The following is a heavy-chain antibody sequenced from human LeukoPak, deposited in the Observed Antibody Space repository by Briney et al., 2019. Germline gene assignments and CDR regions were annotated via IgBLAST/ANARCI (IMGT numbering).Heavy chain of an antibody. J-gene: IGHJ4*02. Sequence: GGSLRLSCAASGFTFSSYSMNWVRQAPGKGLEWVSSISSSSSYIYYADSVKGRFTISRDNAKNSLYLQMNSLRAEDTAVYYCARGMGSTTAAAGKIDYWGQGTLVTVSS. CDR3: ARGMGSTTAAAGKIDY. CDR2: ISSSSSYI. CDR1: GFTFSSYS. V-gene: IGHV3-21*01. D-gene: IGHD6-13*01.